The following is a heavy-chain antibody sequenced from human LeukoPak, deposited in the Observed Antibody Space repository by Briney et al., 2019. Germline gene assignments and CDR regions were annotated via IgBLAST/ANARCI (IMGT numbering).Heavy chain of an antibody. V-gene: IGHV1-2*02. D-gene: IGHD4-17*01. CDR1: GYTFTGYY. J-gene: IGHJ5*02. CDR2: INPNSGGT. CDR3: AGEMTTVTTVKGRRFDP. Sequence: ASVKVSCKASGYTFTGYYMHWVRQAPGQGLEWMGWINPNSGGTNYAQKFQGRVTMTRDTSISTAYMELSRLRSDDTAVYYCAGEMTTVTTVKGRRFDPWGQGTLVTVSS.